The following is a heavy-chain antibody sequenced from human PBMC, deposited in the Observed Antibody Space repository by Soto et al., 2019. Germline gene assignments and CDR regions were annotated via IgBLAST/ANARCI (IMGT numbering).Heavy chain of an antibody. CDR3: AKTPNSRLLNS. V-gene: IGHV3-23*01. J-gene: IGHJ4*02. D-gene: IGHD3-9*01. CDR2: ITGTGSST. CDR1: GFTFRNYA. Sequence: GGSLRLSCAVSGFTFRNYAMSWVRRAPGKGLEWVAGITGTGSSTSYSDSVRGRFTISRDNSKNTLYLLMNSLRAEDAAVYWCAKTPNSRLLNSWGQGALVTVSS.